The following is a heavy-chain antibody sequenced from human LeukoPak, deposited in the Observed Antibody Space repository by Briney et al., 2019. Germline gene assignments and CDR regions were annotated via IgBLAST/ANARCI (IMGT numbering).Heavy chain of an antibody. D-gene: IGHD6-6*01. CDR3: ARTGSSSSSGPPGY. V-gene: IGHV3-21*01. CDR2: ISSSSSYI. J-gene: IGHJ4*02. Sequence: PGGSLRLSCAASGFTFSSYSMNWVRQAPGKGLEWVSSISSSSSYIYYADSVKGRLTISRDNAKNSLYLQMNSLRAEDTAVYYCARTGSSSSSGPPGYWGQGTLVTVSS. CDR1: GFTFSSYS.